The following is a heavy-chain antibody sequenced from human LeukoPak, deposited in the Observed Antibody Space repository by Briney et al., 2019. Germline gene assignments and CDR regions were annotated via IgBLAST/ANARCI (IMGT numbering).Heavy chain of an antibody. V-gene: IGHV3-33*01. D-gene: IGHD6-19*01. Sequence: GGSLRLSCEVSGFTFSNYGMHWVRQAPGKGLEWLALIWYDGRTKFHADSVKGRFTISRDNSANTLYLQMSSLRVEDSAVYYCAREWGRIAVAGGPGYWGQGARVTVSS. CDR2: IWYDGRTK. CDR3: AREWGRIAVAGGPGY. J-gene: IGHJ4*02. CDR1: GFTFSNYG.